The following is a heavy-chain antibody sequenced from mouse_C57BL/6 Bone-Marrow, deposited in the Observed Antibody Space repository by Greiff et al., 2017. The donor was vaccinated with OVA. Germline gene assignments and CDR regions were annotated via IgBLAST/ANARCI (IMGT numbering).Heavy chain of an antibody. J-gene: IGHJ3*01. CDR1: GFSFNTYA. V-gene: IGHV10-1*01. CDR3: VRRGYSNYVWFAY. D-gene: IGHD2-5*01. Sequence: EVMLVESGGGLVQPKGSLKLSCAASGFSFNTYAMNWVRQAPGKGLEWVARIRSKSNNYATYYADSVKDRFTISRDDSESMLYLQMNNLKTEDTAMYYCVRRGYSNYVWFAYWGQGTLVTVSA. CDR2: IRSKSNNYAT.